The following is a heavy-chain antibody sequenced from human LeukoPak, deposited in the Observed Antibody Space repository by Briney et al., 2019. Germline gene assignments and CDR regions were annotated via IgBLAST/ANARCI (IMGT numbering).Heavy chain of an antibody. D-gene: IGHD3-10*01. V-gene: IGHV3-43*02. J-gene: IGHJ4*02. Sequence: GGSLRLSCAASAFTFENFAMHWVRQGPRKGLEWVSLISADGATTHYTDSVKGRFTVSRDNSKNSLFLQMNSLRTEDTAFYYCAKATGLGSFLVDYLGQGTLVTVSS. CDR3: AKATGLGSFLVDY. CDR2: ISADGATT. CDR1: AFTFENFA.